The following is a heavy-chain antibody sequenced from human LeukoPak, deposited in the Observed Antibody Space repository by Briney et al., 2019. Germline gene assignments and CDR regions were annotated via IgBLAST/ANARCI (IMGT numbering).Heavy chain of an antibody. D-gene: IGHD3-22*01. CDR1: GYTFTTYA. V-gene: IGHV3-23*01. CDR3: AKDYSDSGGYPDY. CDR2: ISGSGGST. Sequence: GGSLRLSCAASGYTFTTYAMSWVRQAPGKGLGWVSGISGSGGSTYYADSVKGRFTISRDNSKNTLYLRVNSLRAEDTALYYCAKDYSDSGGYPDYWGQGTLVTVSS. J-gene: IGHJ4*02.